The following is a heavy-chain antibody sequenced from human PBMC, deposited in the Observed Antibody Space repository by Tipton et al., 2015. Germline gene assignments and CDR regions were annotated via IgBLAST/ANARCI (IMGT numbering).Heavy chain of an antibody. J-gene: IGHJ6*02. D-gene: IGHD2-8*02. V-gene: IGHV4-59*01. CDR1: GVSISSYY. CDR3: ARGSGQRGMAD. Sequence: TLSLTCSVSGVSISSYYWSWVRQPPGKVLEWIAFISKSGSANYNPALMSRVTMSVDMSKNHFSLMLKSVTAADTAVYYCARGSGQRGMADWGQGTTVSVSS. CDR2: ISKSGSA.